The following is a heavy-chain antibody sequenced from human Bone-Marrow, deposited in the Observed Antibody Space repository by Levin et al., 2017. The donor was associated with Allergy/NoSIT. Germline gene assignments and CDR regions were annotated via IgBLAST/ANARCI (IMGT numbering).Heavy chain of an antibody. Sequence: GGSLRLSCAASGFSFDTYAMTWVRQAPGKGLEWVSTISPTGGIIYYADSVKGRFTISRDNSKSTLFLQMNSLRVEDTALYYCAQYQQVARSPMDVWGQGTAVTVSS. D-gene: IGHD6-13*01. CDR3: AQYQQVARSPMDV. CDR1: GFSFDTYA. J-gene: IGHJ6*02. CDR2: ISPTGGII. V-gene: IGHV3-23*01.